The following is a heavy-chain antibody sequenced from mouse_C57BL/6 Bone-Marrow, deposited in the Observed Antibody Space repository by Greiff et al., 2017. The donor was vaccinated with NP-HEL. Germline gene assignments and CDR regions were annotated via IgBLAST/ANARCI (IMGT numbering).Heavy chain of an antibody. V-gene: IGHV3-6*01. CDR3: ARSWGLFDY. CDR1: VYSITSGYY. J-gene: IGHJ2*01. D-gene: IGHD4-1*01. Sequence: EVKLMESGPGLVKPSQSLSLPCSVTVYSITSGYYWNWLRPFPGNKLEWMGSIIYDGSNNYNPSLKNRLSITRDTSKNQFFLKLNSVTTEDTATYYCARSWGLFDYWGQGTTLTVSS. CDR2: IIYDGSN.